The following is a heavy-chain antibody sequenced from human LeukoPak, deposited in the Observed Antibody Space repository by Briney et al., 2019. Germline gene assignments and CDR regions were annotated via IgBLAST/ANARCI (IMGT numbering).Heavy chain of an antibody. CDR3: AKDYYDSSGYRPDWFDP. V-gene: IGHV3-30*18. CDR1: GFTFSSYG. D-gene: IGHD3-22*01. Sequence: GGSLRLSCAASGFTFSSYGMHWVRQAPGKGLEWVAVISYGGSNKYYADSVKGRFTISRDNSKNTLYLQMNSLRAEDTAVYYCAKDYYDSSGYRPDWFDPWGQGTLVTVSS. J-gene: IGHJ5*02. CDR2: ISYGGSNK.